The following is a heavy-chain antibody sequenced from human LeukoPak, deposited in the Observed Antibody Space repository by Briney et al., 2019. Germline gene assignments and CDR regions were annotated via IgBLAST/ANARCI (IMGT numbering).Heavy chain of an antibody. D-gene: IGHD3-3*01. CDR2: IYSGGST. CDR3: ARGITIFGVVRSPLGY. Sequence: GGSLRLSCAASGFTVSSNYMSWVRQAPGKGLEWVSVIYSGGSTYYADSVKGRFTISRDNSKNTLYLQMNSLRAEDTAVYYCARGITIFGVVRSPLGYWGQGTLVTVSS. J-gene: IGHJ4*02. CDR1: GFTVSSNY. V-gene: IGHV3-53*01.